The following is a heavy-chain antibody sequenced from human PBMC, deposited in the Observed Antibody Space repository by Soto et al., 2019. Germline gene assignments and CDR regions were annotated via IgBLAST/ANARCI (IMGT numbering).Heavy chain of an antibody. D-gene: IGHD2-15*01. V-gene: IGHV1-18*04. CDR1: GYTFTSYG. J-gene: IGHJ6*02. CDR2: ISAYNGNT. CDR3: ARDDYCSGGSCYGFYYYYYGMDV. Sequence: ASVKVSCKASGYTFTSYGISWVRQAPGQGREWMGWISAYNGNTNYAQKLQGRVTMTTDTSTSTAYMELRSLRSDDTAVYYCARDDYCSGGSCYGFYYYYYGMDVWGQGTTVTVSS.